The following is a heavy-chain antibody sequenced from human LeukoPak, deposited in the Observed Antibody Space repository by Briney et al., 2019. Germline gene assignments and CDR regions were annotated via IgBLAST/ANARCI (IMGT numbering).Heavy chain of an antibody. Sequence: GGSLRLSCAASGFTVSSNYMSWVRQAPGKGLEWVSVIYSGGSTYYADSVKGRFTISRDNSKNTLYLRMNSLRAEDTAVYYCAREVITMVRGVEYNWFDPWGQGTLVTVSS. J-gene: IGHJ5*02. CDR1: GFTVSSNY. D-gene: IGHD3-10*01. CDR3: AREVITMVRGVEYNWFDP. CDR2: IYSGGST. V-gene: IGHV3-53*01.